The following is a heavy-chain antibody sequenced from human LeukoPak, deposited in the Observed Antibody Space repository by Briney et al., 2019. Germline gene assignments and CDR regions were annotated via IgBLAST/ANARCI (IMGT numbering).Heavy chain of an antibody. CDR3: ARSITIFGVVTLPYYYYGMDV. J-gene: IGHJ6*02. D-gene: IGHD3-3*01. CDR2: IYSGGST. V-gene: IGHV3-53*01. CDR1: GFTVSSNY. Sequence: GGSLRLSCAASGFTVSSNYMSWVRQAPGKGLEWVSVIYSGGSTYYADSVKGRFTISRDNSKNALYLQMNSLRAEDTAVYYCARSITIFGVVTLPYYYYGMDVWAKGPRSPSP.